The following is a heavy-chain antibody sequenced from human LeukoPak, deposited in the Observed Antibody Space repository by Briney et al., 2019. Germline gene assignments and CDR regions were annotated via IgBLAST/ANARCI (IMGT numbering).Heavy chain of an antibody. CDR2: MNPNSGNT. D-gene: IGHD3-16*01. Sequence: ASVKVSCKASGYTFTSYDINWVRQATGQGLEWMGWMNPNSGNTGYAQKFQGRVTMTRNTSISTAYMELRSLRSDDTAVYYCARDKDNWGVFDYWGQGTLVTVSP. J-gene: IGHJ4*02. CDR1: GYTFTSYD. CDR3: ARDKDNWGVFDY. V-gene: IGHV1-8*01.